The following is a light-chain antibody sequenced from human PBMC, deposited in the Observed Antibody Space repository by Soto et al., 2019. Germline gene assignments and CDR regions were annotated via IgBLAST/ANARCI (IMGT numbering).Light chain of an antibody. CDR2: AAS. CDR3: QQTYSTPVT. V-gene: IGKV1-39*01. Sequence: DIQMTQSPSSLSASVGDTITITCRASQTISRNLNWYQQKPGKAPKLLIHAASNLHSGVSSRFSGSGSGTDFTLTISSLQPEDSATYYCQQTYSTPVTFGGGTTVEI. CDR1: QTISRN. J-gene: IGKJ4*01.